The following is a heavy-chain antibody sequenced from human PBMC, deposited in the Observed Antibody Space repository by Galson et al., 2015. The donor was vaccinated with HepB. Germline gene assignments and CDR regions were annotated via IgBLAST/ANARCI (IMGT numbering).Heavy chain of an antibody. V-gene: IGHV1-69*13. CDR1: GGTFSSYI. Sequence: SVKVSCKASGGTFSSYIICWVRQAPGHGLEWMGGIFPIFGTTNYAQKFQGRVTITADESTSTAYMELSSLRSEDTAVYYCARGGARGGSYIPVYYFDYWGQGTLVTVSS. CDR2: IFPIFGTT. J-gene: IGHJ4*02. CDR3: ARGGARGGSYIPVYYFDY. D-gene: IGHD1-26*01.